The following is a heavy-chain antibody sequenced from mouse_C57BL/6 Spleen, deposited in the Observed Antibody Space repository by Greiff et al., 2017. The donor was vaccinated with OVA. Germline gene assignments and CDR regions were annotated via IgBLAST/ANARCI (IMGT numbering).Heavy chain of an antibody. CDR2: IYPGDGDT. V-gene: IGHV1-82*01. Sequence: QVQLQQSGPELVKPGASVKISCKASGYAFSSSWMNWVKQRPGKGLEWIGRIYPGDGDTNYNGKFKGKATLTADKSSSTAYMQLSSLTSEDSAVYFCAREGETGYYAMDYWGQGTSVTVSS. J-gene: IGHJ4*01. CDR1: GYAFSSSW. CDR3: AREGETGYYAMDY. D-gene: IGHD4-1*01.